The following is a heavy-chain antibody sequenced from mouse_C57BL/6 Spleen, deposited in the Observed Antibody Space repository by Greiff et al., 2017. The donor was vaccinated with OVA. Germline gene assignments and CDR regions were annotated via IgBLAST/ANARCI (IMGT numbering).Heavy chain of an antibody. J-gene: IGHJ3*01. V-gene: IGHV1-54*01. D-gene: IGHD1-1*01. Sequence: QVQLQQSGAELVRPGTSVKVSCKASGYAFTNYLIEWVKQRPGQGLEWIGVINPGSGGTNYNEKFKGKATLTADKSSSTAYMQLSSLTSEDSAVYFCAREGKVLRSSCAYWGQGTLVTVSA. CDR2: INPGSGGT. CDR1: GYAFTNYL. CDR3: AREGKVLRSSCAY.